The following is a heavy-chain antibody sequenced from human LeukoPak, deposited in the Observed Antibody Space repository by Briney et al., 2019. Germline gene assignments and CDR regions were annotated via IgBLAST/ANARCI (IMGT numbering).Heavy chain of an antibody. CDR2: ISGDGATT. CDR1: GFTFSTYS. Sequence: PGGSLRLSCAASGFTFSTYSMNWVRQAPGKGLEWVSIISGDGATTDYADSVKGRFTISRDNSRNTLYLQMNSLRVEDTAVYYCAKKNLSAAGPNYFDYRGQGTLVTVSS. D-gene: IGHD6-13*01. V-gene: IGHV3-23*01. CDR3: AKKNLSAAGPNYFDY. J-gene: IGHJ4*02.